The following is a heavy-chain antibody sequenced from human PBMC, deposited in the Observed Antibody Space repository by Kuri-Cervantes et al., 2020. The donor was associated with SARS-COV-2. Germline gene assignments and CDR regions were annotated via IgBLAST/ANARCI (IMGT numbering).Heavy chain of an antibody. CDR2: IYYSGST. D-gene: IGHD6-13*01. V-gene: IGHV4-59*08. CDR3: AGHIRAAAGLSRRTSLSYYYMDV. Sequence: SETLSLTCTVSGGSISSYYWSWIRQPPGKGLEWIGYIYYSGSTNYNPSLKSRVPISVDTSKNQFSLKLSSVTAADTAVYYCAGHIRAAAGLSRRTSLSYYYMDVWGKGTTVTVSS. CDR1: GGSISSYY. J-gene: IGHJ6*03.